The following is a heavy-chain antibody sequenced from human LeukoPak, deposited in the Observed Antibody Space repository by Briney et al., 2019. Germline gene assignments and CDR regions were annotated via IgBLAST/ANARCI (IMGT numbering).Heavy chain of an antibody. D-gene: IGHD1-26*01. CDR1: GFTFSGYW. CDR2: IGSDGGST. V-gene: IGHV3-74*03. J-gene: IGHJ4*02. CDR3: ARGGSGTFYY. Sequence: GGSLRLSCTAPGFTFSGYWMNWVRQAPGKGLVWVSRIGSDGGSTTYADSVKGRFTISRDNAKNTLYLQMTSLRAEDTAVYYCARGGSGTFYYWGQGTLVTVSS.